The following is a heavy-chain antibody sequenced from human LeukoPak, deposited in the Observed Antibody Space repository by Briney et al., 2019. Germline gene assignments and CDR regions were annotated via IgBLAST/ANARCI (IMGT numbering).Heavy chain of an antibody. Sequence: SETLSLTCTVTGGSISSSSYYWGWIRQPPGKGLEWIGEIYHSGSTNYNPSLKSRVTISVDKSKNQFSLKLTSVTAADTAVYYCARAAYYYGSGDYWGQGTLVTVSS. J-gene: IGHJ4*02. CDR1: GGSISSSSYY. V-gene: IGHV4-39*07. D-gene: IGHD3-10*01. CDR2: IYHSGST. CDR3: ARAAYYYGSGDY.